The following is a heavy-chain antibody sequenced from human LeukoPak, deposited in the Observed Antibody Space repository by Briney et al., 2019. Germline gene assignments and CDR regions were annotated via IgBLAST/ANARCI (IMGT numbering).Heavy chain of an antibody. J-gene: IGHJ4*02. CDR2: INSDGSST. V-gene: IGHV3-74*01. CDR1: GFTFSSYW. D-gene: IGHD1-1*01. CDR3: ARKTDHQTGGDY. Sequence: GGSLRLSCAASGFTFSSYWMHWVRQAPGKGLVWVSRINSDGSSTSHADSVKGRFTISRDNSKNTLYLQMNSLRAEDTAVYYCARKTDHQTGGDYWGQGTLVTVSS.